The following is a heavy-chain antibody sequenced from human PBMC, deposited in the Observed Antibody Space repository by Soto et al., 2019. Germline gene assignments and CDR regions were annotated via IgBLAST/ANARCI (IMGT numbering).Heavy chain of an antibody. CDR1: GGTFSSYA. Sequence: QVQLVQSGAEVKKPGSSVKVSCKASGGTFSSYAISWVRQAPGQGLEWMGGIIPIFGTANYAQKFQGRVTITADESTSTAYMELSSLRSEDTAVYYCARDGDGSGRSYYYYYYGMDVWGQGTTVTVSS. J-gene: IGHJ6*02. D-gene: IGHD3-10*01. CDR2: IIPIFGTA. CDR3: ARDGDGSGRSYYYYYYGMDV. V-gene: IGHV1-69*01.